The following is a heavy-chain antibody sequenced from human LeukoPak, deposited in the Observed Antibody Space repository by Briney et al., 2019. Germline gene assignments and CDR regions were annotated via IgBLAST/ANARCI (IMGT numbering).Heavy chain of an antibody. CDR3: ARDREGYGDYGD. Sequence: GGSLRLSCAASGFTFSSYWMHWVRQAPGKGLVWVSRINTDGSSTSYADSVKGRFTISRDNAKNTLYLQMNSLRAEDTAVYYCARDREGYGDYGDWGQGTLVTVSS. CDR2: INTDGSST. J-gene: IGHJ4*02. V-gene: IGHV3-74*01. CDR1: GFTFSSYW. D-gene: IGHD4-17*01.